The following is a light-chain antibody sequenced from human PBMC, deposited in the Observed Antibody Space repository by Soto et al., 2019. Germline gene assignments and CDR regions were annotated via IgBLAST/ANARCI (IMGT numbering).Light chain of an antibody. CDR3: GADHGSGSHCVYRWVV. Sequence: QLVLTQPPSASASLGASVTLTCTLSSGYSNYKVDWYQQRPGKGHRFVMRVGTGGIVGSKGDGITDRFSVLGSGLNRYLTIKNIQEEDESDYHCGADHGSGSHCVYRWVVFGGGTKLTVL. CDR1: SGYSNYK. V-gene: IGLV9-49*01. J-gene: IGLJ2*01. CDR2: VGTGGIVG.